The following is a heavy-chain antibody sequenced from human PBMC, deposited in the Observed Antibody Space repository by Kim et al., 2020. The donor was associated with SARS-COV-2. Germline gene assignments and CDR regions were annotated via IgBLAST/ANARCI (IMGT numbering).Heavy chain of an antibody. CDR1: GFTFSSYA. V-gene: IGHV3-30*04. CDR2: ISYDGSNK. D-gene: IGHD2-21*02. CDR3: ARGVTAIPIDY. Sequence: GGSLRLSCAASGFTFSSYAMHWVRQAPGKGLEWVAVISYDGSNKYYADSVKGRFTISRDNSKNTLYLQMNSLRAEDTAVYYCARGVTAIPIDYWGQGTLVTVSS. J-gene: IGHJ4*02.